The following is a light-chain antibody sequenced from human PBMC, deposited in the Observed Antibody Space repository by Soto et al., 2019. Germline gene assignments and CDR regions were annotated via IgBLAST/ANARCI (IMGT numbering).Light chain of an antibody. CDR2: DTS. V-gene: IGKV3-20*01. CDR3: QQYGSSPRT. CDR1: ESVSSSS. Sequence: EIVLTQSPGTLSLSPGERATLSCRASESVSSSSLAWYQHKPGQAPRLLIFDTSSRATGIPDRFSGSGSGTDFTLTISGLHPEDFAEYYCQQYGSSPRTFGQGTKVDIK. J-gene: IGKJ1*01.